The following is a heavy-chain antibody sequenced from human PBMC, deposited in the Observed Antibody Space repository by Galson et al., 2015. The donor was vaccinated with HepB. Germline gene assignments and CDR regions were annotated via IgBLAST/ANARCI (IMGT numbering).Heavy chain of an antibody. Sequence: SLRLSCAASGFTFSSYAINWVRQAPGKGLEWVSSISGSGGRTRYADSVKGRFTISRDNSKNTLYLQMNSLRAEDTAVYYCAKGWSAVFYDMDVWGQGTTVIASS. J-gene: IGHJ6*02. CDR3: AKGWSAVFYDMDV. D-gene: IGHD2-8*01. V-gene: IGHV3-23*01. CDR1: GFTFSSYA. CDR2: ISGSGGRT.